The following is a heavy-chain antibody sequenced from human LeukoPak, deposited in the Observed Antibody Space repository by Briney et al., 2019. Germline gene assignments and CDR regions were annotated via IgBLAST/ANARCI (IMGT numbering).Heavy chain of an antibody. J-gene: IGHJ4*02. CDR2: IYYTGST. D-gene: IGHD6-19*01. V-gene: IGHV4-39*01. CDR1: GGSISSSSYY. Sequence: SETLSLTCTVPGGSISSSSYYWGWIRQPPGKGLEWIGNIYYTGSTYYNASLQSRVTISIDMSKNQFSLRLSSVTAADTAMYYCVKSGGYGLIDYWGQGTLVTVSS. CDR3: VKSGGYGLIDY.